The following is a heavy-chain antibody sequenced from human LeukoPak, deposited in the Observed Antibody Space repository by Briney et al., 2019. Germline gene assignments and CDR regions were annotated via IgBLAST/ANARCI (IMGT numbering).Heavy chain of an antibody. J-gene: IGHJ4*02. CDR3: ARDWGRVTY. Sequence: GGSLRLSCLTSGFTLSTNAMSWVRQAPGKGLEWVANIKEDGSEKYYVDSVKGRFTISRDNAKNLLYLQMNSLRAEDTAVYYCARDWGRVTYWGQGTLVTVSS. D-gene: IGHD3-10*01. CDR1: GFTLSTNA. CDR2: IKEDGSEK. V-gene: IGHV3-7*03.